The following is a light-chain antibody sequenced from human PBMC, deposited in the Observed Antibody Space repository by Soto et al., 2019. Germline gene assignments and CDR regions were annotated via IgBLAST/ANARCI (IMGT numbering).Light chain of an antibody. CDR3: QQSYSTPPIT. CDR2: AAS. V-gene: IGKV1-39*01. Sequence: DIQMTQSPSSLSASVGDRVTITCRASQSISSYLNWYQQKPGKAPKLLIYAASSLQSGVPSRFRGSGSGTDFTLTISSLQPEDFATYYCQQSYSTPPITFGQGTRLEI. CDR1: QSISSY. J-gene: IGKJ5*01.